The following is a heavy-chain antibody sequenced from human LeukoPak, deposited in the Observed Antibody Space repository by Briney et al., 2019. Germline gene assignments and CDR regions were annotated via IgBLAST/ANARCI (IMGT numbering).Heavy chain of an antibody. CDR1: GFTFSSYS. D-gene: IGHD4-17*01. CDR2: ISSSSSPI. CDR3: AREAVTRNYFDY. V-gene: IGHV3-48*02. Sequence: GGSLRLSCAASGFTFSSYSMNWVRRAPGKGLEWVSYISSSSSPIYYADSVKGRFTISRDNAKNSLSLQMNSLRDEDTAVYYCAREAVTRNYFDYWGQGTLVTVSS. J-gene: IGHJ4*02.